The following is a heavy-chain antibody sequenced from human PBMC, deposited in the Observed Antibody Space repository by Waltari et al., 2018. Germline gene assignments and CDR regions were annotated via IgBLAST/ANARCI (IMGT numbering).Heavy chain of an antibody. CDR2: INHSGST. D-gene: IGHD3-3*01. J-gene: IGHJ5*02. Sequence: QVQLQQWGAGLLKPSETLSLTCAVYGGSFSGYYWSWIHQPPGKGLEWIGEINHSGSTNYNPSLKSRVTISVDTSKNQFSLKLSSVTAADTAVYYCARGPVLRFLEWLSQGFDPWGQGTLVTVSS. V-gene: IGHV4-34*01. CDR3: ARGPVLRFLEWLSQGFDP. CDR1: GGSFSGYY.